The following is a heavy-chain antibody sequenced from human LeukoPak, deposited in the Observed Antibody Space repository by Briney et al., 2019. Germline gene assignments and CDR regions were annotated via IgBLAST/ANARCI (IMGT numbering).Heavy chain of an antibody. J-gene: IGHJ4*02. CDR3: ARITMVRGVDY. Sequence: PSETLSLTCTVSGGSISSSSYYWGWIRQPPGKGLEWIGSIYYSGSTYYNPSLKSRVTISVDTSKNQFSLKLSSVTAADTAVHYCARITMVRGVDYWGQGTLVTVSS. CDR1: GGSISSSSYY. CDR2: IYYSGST. D-gene: IGHD3-10*01. V-gene: IGHV4-39*01.